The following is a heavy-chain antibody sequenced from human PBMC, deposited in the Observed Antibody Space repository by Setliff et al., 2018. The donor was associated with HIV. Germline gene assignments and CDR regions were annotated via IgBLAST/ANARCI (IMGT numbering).Heavy chain of an antibody. CDR2: ISAYDSNT. D-gene: IGHD3-22*01. CDR3: ARVDYYDSSGYWHFDY. J-gene: IGHJ4*02. V-gene: IGHV1-18*01. CDR1: GYTFTSYG. Sequence: ASVKVSCKASGYTFTSYGISWVRQAPGQGLEWMGWISAYDSNTNYEHRLQGRVTITRDTSASTAYLELSSLRSEDTAVYYCARVDYYDSSGYWHFDYWGQGTLVTVSS.